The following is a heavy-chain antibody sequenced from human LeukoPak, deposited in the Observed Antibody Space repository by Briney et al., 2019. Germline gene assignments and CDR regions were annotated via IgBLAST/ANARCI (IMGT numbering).Heavy chain of an antibody. V-gene: IGHV3-7*01. CDR2: IKQDGSEK. J-gene: IGHJ4*02. CDR3: ARGGSSLSCLDY. D-gene: IGHD6-6*01. Sequence: GGSLRLSCAASGFTFSSYWMSWVRQAPGKGLEWVANIKQDGSEKYYVDSVKGRFTISRDNAENSLYLQTNSLRAEDTAVYYCARGGSSLSCLDYWGQGTLVTVSS. CDR1: GFTFSSYW.